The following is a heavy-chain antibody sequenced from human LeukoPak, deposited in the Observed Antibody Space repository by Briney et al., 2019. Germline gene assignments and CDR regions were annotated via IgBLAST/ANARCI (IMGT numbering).Heavy chain of an antibody. Sequence: SETLSLTCTVSGGSISNKIYYWGWIRQPPGKGLEWIGSIYYSGDTYRGGTYYNPSLKSRVTVSLDTSKNQFSLMLNSVTAADTAMYYCARGRDCSSTSCYSGYYYYGMDVWGQGTTVTVSS. CDR2: IYYSGDTYRGGT. V-gene: IGHV4-39*07. CDR3: ARGRDCSSTSCYSGYYYYGMDV. CDR1: GGSISNKIYY. J-gene: IGHJ6*02. D-gene: IGHD2-2*02.